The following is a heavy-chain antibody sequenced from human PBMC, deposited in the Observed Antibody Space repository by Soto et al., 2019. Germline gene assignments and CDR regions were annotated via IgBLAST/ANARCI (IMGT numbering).Heavy chain of an antibody. CDR3: ARDEGRQGPEYFHH. V-gene: IGHV3-74*01. J-gene: IGHJ1*01. CDR2: INVDGNTI. CDR1: GFSFSTYW. Sequence: EVQLVESEGGLVQPGGSLRLSWAASGFSFSTYWMYWVRQAPGKGLVWVSRINVDGNTINYADSVKGRFTVSRDNAKNTIYLQMNSLRAEDTAVYYCARDEGRQGPEYFHHWGQGTLVTVSS.